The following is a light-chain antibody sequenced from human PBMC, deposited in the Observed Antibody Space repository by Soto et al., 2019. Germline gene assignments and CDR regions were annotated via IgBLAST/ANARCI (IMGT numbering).Light chain of an antibody. CDR2: AAS. CDR1: QGISSY. J-gene: IGKJ3*01. Sequence: AIRMTQSPSSLSASTGDRVTITCRASQGISSYLAWYQQKPGKAPKLLIYAASTLQSEVPSKFSGSGSGTEFTLTISCLQSEDLATYYFQHYYRYPPTFGPETKVDIK. CDR3: QHYYRYPPT. V-gene: IGKV1-8*01.